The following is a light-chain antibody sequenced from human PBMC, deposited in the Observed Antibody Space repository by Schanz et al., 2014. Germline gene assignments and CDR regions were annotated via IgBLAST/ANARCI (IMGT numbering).Light chain of an antibody. CDR3: QQYSSYWA. Sequence: DIQMTQSPSSVSASVGDTVTITCRASQDISSWVAWYQQKPGKAPKLLIYASSSLQSGVPSRFSGSGFQTEFTLTINSLQPEDFATYYCQQYSSYWAFGQGTKVEIK. V-gene: IGKV1D-16*01. CDR1: QDISSW. CDR2: ASS. J-gene: IGKJ1*01.